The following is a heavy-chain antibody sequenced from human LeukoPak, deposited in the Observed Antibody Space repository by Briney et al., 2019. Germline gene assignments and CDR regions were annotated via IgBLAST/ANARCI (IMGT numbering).Heavy chain of an antibody. CDR1: GYTFTSYG. CDR2: ISAYNGNT. Sequence: ASVKVSCKASGYTFTSYGISWVRQAPGQGLEWMGWISAYNGNTNYAQKLQGRVTMTTDTSTSTAYMELRSLRSDDTAVYYCAREGSSSWYDVFSGRFDPWGQGTLVTVSS. D-gene: IGHD6-13*01. CDR3: AREGSSSWYDVFSGRFDP. V-gene: IGHV1-18*01. J-gene: IGHJ5*02.